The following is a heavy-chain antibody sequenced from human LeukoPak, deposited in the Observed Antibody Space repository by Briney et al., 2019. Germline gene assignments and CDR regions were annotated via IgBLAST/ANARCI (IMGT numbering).Heavy chain of an antibody. J-gene: IGHJ4*02. CDR2: VYSGGVG. D-gene: IGHD3-22*01. V-gene: IGHV4-4*07. CDR1: GGSITGYY. Sequence: SETLSLTCTVSGGSITGYYWNWIRQPAGQGLEWLGRVYSGGVGNYNPSLTSRVPMPVETSKKQSSLKLTSLPAADTAVYYCAREEFLHEIDSSGYFVYWGQGTLVTVSS. CDR3: AREEFLHEIDSSGYFVY.